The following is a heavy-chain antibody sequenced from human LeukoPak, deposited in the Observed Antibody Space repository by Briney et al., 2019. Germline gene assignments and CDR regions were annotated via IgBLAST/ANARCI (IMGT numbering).Heavy chain of an antibody. CDR1: GFTFSSFE. V-gene: IGHV3-48*03. J-gene: IGHJ6*03. Sequence: PGGSLTLSCAASGFTFSSFEMTWVRQAPGKGLEWLSYISTSGTTIYYADSVKGRFTISRDNAKNSLYLQMNSLRAEDTAVYYCARLDYSNYGAYYYYYMDVWDKGPTVTVSS. CDR2: ISTSGTTI. D-gene: IGHD4-11*01. CDR3: ARLDYSNYGAYYYYYMDV.